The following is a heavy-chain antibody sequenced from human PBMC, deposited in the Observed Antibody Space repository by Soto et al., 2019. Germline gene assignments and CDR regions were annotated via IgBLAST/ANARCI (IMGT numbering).Heavy chain of an antibody. CDR1: GGSVSSGSHY. D-gene: IGHD3-3*01. J-gene: IGHJ5*02. V-gene: IGHV4-61*03. CDR3: ARHTSYDFWSGYVGFDP. CDR2: IYYSGST. Sequence: SETLSLTCPVSGGSVSSGSHYWSWIRQPPGKGLEWIGNIYYSGSTKYNPSLKSRVTISVDRSRNHFSLNLRSVTTADTALYYGARHTSYDFWSGYVGFDPWGQGTRVTVSS.